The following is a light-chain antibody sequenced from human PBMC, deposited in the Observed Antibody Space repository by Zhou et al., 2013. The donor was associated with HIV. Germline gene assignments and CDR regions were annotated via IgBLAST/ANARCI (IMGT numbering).Light chain of an antibody. J-gene: IGKJ4*01. CDR3: QQRSNWPLT. V-gene: IGKV3D-20*02. CDR1: QSVSGSH. Sequence: ENVLTQSPGTLSLSPGERATLSCRTSQSVSGSHLAWYQQKPGQAPRLLMYGASNRAAGIPDRFSGSGSGTDFTLTISSLEPEDFAVYYCQQRSNWPLTFGGGTKVEIK. CDR2: GAS.